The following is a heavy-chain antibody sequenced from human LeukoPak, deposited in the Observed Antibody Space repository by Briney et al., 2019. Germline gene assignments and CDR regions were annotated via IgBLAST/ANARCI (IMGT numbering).Heavy chain of an antibody. J-gene: IGHJ6*02. V-gene: IGHV1-2*02. CDR3: ARGYCSSTSCQRIRYYYGMDV. CDR1: GYTCTGYY. Sequence: ASVKVSCKASGYTCTGYYMHWVRQAPGQGLEWMGWINPNSGGTNYAQKFQGRVTMTRDTSIRTAYMELSRLRSDDTAVYYCARGYCSSTSCQRIRYYYGMDVWGQGTTVTVSS. D-gene: IGHD2-2*01. CDR2: INPNSGGT.